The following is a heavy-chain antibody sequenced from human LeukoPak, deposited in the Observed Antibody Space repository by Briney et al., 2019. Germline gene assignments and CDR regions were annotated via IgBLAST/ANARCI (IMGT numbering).Heavy chain of an antibody. D-gene: IGHD2-8*01. V-gene: IGHV5-51*01. J-gene: IGHJ4*02. Sequence: GESLRISCKGSGYSFSSYWIGWVRQMPGKGLEWMGIIYPGDSDATYSPSFQGQVTISADKSISTAYLQWRSLKASDTAKYYCARQGIVYASVDYWGQGTLVTVSS. CDR3: ARQGIVYASVDY. CDR1: GYSFSSYW. CDR2: IYPGDSDA.